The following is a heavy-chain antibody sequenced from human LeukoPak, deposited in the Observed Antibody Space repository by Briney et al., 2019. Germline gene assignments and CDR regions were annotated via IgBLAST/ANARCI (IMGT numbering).Heavy chain of an antibody. CDR1: GGSISSGDYY. Sequence: PSETLSLTCTVSGGSISSGDYYWSWIRQPPGKGLEWIGYIYYSGSTSYNPSLKSRITVSLDTSKNQFSLKMSSVTAADTAVYYCARANYYDSSGIPQGFQHWGQGTLVTVSS. J-gene: IGHJ1*01. CDR2: IYYSGST. CDR3: ARANYYDSSGIPQGFQH. D-gene: IGHD3-22*01. V-gene: IGHV4-30-4*01.